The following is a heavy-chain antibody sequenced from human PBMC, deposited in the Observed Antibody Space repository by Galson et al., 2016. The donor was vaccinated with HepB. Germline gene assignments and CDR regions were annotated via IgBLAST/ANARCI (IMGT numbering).Heavy chain of an antibody. CDR3: ARSVGRGPAAHFDF. Sequence: SLRLSCAASGFAFSNYYMSWIRQAPGKELEWISYISSIGGSIHYADSVEGRFTISRDNAKNSLYLQMYSLRAEDTAVYYCARSVGRGPAAHFDFWGQGTLVTVSS. CDR1: GFAFSNYY. CDR2: ISSIGGSI. D-gene: IGHD2-2*01. J-gene: IGHJ4*02. V-gene: IGHV3-11*01.